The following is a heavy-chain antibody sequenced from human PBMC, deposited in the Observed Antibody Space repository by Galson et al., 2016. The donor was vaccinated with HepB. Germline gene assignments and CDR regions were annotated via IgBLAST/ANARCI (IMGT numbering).Heavy chain of an antibody. V-gene: IGHV5-51*01. CDR1: GYSFTSYW. CDR3: ARQDTAMDQTYHQYYGMDV. CDR2: IYPADSDT. Sequence: QSGAEVKKSGESLKISCKGSGYSFTSYWIGWVRQMPGKGLEWMGIIYPADSDTRYSPSLQGQVTISADKSTSTAYLQWSSLKASDTAMYYCARQDTAMDQTYHQYYGMDVWGQGTTVTVSS. J-gene: IGHJ6*02. D-gene: IGHD5-18*01.